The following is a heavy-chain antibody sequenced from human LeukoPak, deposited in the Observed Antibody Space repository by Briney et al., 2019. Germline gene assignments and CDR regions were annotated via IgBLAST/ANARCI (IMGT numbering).Heavy chain of an antibody. CDR2: INHSGST. CDR3: ARAPRYYYGSGSWAPFDP. CDR1: GGSFSGYY. J-gene: IGHJ5*02. V-gene: IGHV4-34*01. Sequence: SETLSLTCAVSGGSFSGYYWSWIRQPPGKGLEWIGEINHSGSTNYNPSLTSRVTISVDTSKNQFSLKLSSVTAADTAVYYCARAPRYYYGSGSWAPFDPWGQGTLVTVSS. D-gene: IGHD3-10*01.